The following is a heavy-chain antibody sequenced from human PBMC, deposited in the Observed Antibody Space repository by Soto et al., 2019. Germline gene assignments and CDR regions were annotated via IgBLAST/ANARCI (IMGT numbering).Heavy chain of an antibody. CDR3: ARGIATGQLDP. CDR1: GGTFSSYA. V-gene: IGHV1-69*05. CDR2: IIPIFGTA. Sequence: ASVKVSCKASGGTFSSYAISWVRQAPGQGLEWMGGIIPIFGTANYAQKFQDRVIITRDTSASTAYMDLSSLRSEDTAVYYCARGIATGQLDPWGQGTLVTVSS. J-gene: IGHJ5*02. D-gene: IGHD2-15*01.